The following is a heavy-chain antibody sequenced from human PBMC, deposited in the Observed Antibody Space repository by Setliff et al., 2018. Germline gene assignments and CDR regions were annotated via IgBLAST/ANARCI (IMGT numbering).Heavy chain of an antibody. CDR2: ILYTGST. V-gene: IGHV4-39*01. CDR3: TTSYLTLEAAFDY. Sequence: KPSETLSLTCTVSGGSVDSSLYYWAFIRQPPGKGLEWIGSILYTGSTHSNPSLKSRVSISIDTSKNQFSLHLRSVTAADSAFYYCTTSYLTLEAAFDYWGQGTPVTVSS. CDR1: GGSVDSSLYY. J-gene: IGHJ4*02. D-gene: IGHD2-15*01.